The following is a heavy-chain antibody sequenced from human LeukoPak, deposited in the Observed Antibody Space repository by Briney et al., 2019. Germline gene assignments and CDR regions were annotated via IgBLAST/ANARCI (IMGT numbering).Heavy chain of an antibody. Sequence: PGGSLRLSCAASGFTFSSYVMHWVRQAPGKGLEWVAIISYDGSNKYYADSVKGRFTISRDNSKNTLYLQMNSLRAEDTAVYYCARDRRIARRGYSYAYGPFDYWGQGTLVTVSS. J-gene: IGHJ4*02. V-gene: IGHV3-30*04. D-gene: IGHD5-18*01. CDR3: ARDRRIARRGYSYAYGPFDY. CDR2: ISYDGSNK. CDR1: GFTFSSYV.